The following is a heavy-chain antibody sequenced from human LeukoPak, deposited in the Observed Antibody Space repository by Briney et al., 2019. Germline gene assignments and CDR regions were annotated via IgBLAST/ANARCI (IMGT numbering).Heavy chain of an antibody. Sequence: SETLSLTCAVYGGSFSGYYWSWIRQPPGKGLEWIGEINHSGSTNYNPSLKSRVTMSVDTSKNQFSLKLSSVTAADTAVYYCAKTSSSWYGYYFDYWGQGTLVTVSS. J-gene: IGHJ4*02. CDR3: AKTSSSWYGYYFDY. D-gene: IGHD6-13*01. CDR1: GGSFSGYY. CDR2: INHSGST. V-gene: IGHV4-34*01.